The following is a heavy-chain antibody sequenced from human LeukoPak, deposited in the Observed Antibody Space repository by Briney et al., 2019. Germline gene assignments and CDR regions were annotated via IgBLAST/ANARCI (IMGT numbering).Heavy chain of an antibody. CDR1: GFTFITYW. V-gene: IGHV3-48*01. CDR2: ISSSSSTI. J-gene: IGHJ3*02. D-gene: IGHD3-3*01. Sequence: GGSLRLSCTASGFTFITYWMSWVRQAPGKGLEWVSYISSSSSTIYYADSVKGRFTISRDNAKNSLYLQMNSLRAEDTAVYYCARVDRFLGAFDIWGQGTMVTVSS. CDR3: ARVDRFLGAFDI.